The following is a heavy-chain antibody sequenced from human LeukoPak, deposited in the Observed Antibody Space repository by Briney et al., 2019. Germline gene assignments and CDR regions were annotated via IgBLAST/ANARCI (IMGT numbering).Heavy chain of an antibody. V-gene: IGHV4-59*08. CDR2: IYYSGGT. CDR3: ARHVTISGPYDASDI. J-gene: IGHJ3*02. CDR1: GDSISSYY. D-gene: IGHD5-24*01. Sequence: SETLSLTRTVSGDSISSYYWSWIRQPPGKGLEWIGYIYYSGGTDYNPSLKSRVTISVDTSKNQFSLKLRSVTAADTAVYYCARHVTISGPYDASDIWGQGTMVTVSS.